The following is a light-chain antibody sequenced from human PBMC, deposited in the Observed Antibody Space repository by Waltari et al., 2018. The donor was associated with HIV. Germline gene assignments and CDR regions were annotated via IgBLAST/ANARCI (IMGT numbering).Light chain of an antibody. CDR1: SSDIGGSNY. Sequence: QSALTQPPSASGSPGQSVAISCTGPSSDIGGSNYVSRYQQHPGKAPKLMIFEVTKRPPRCPDRFSGSKSVSTASLTVSGLQAEDEADYYCASYGGTNDLVFGGGTKLTVL. J-gene: IGLJ3*02. CDR3: ASYGGTNDLV. V-gene: IGLV2-8*01. CDR2: EVT.